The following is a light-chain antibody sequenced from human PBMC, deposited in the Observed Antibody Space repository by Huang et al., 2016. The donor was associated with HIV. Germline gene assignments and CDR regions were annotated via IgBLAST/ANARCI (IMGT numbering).Light chain of an antibody. Sequence: ETVLTQSPATLSLSPGERATLSCRASQSVNSYLAWYQQKPGQTTRLLIYGASNRTTGIPARFSGSGSGTDFTLTISSLEPEDFAVYYCQQRKYWPPITFGQGTRLEIK. J-gene: IGKJ5*01. CDR2: GAS. CDR1: QSVNSY. V-gene: IGKV3-11*01. CDR3: QQRKYWPPIT.